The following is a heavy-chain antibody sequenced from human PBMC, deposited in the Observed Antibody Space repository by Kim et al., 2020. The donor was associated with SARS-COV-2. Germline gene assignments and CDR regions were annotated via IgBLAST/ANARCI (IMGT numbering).Heavy chain of an antibody. D-gene: IGHD3-10*01. Sequence: SETLSLTCTVSGGSVSSRSYYWNWIRQPPGKGLQWIGYISYGGSTNSNPSLKSRVTISLDTSTNQFSLKLTSVTGADTAVYYGARDASGRPYNYGVDVWGQGTTDTVSS. CDR3: ARDASGRPYNYGVDV. CDR2: ISYGGST. CDR1: GGSVSSRSYY. V-gene: IGHV4-61*01. J-gene: IGHJ6*02.